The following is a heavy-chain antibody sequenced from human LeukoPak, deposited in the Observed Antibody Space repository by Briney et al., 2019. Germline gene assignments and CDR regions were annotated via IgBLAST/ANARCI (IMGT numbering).Heavy chain of an antibody. CDR3: ARGTEYYYGSGSQDPWGVYYFDY. J-gene: IGHJ4*02. Sequence: ASVKVSCKASGYTFTSYYMHWVRQAPGQGLEWMGIINPSGGSTSYAQKFQGRVTMTRDTSTSTVYMELSSLRSEDTAVYYCARGTEYYYGSGSQDPWGVYYFDYWGQGTLVTVSS. CDR2: INPSGGST. CDR1: GYTFTSYY. D-gene: IGHD3-10*01. V-gene: IGHV1-46*01.